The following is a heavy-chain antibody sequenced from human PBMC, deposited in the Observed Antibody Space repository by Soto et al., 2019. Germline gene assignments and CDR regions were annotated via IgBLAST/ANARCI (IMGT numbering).Heavy chain of an antibody. CDR3: ATVPRYFDWLSGFDY. Sequence: WVRQAPGKGLEWVGRIKSKTDGETTDYAAPVKGRFTISRDDSKNTLYLQMNSLKTEDTAVYYCATVPRYFDWLSGFDYWGQGTLVTVSS. CDR2: IKSKTDGETT. D-gene: IGHD3-9*01. V-gene: IGHV3-15*01. J-gene: IGHJ4*02.